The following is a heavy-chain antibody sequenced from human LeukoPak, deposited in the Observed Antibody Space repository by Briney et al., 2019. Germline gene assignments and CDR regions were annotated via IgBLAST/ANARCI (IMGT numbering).Heavy chain of an antibody. V-gene: IGHV4-59*08. Sequence: SETLSLTCTVSGGSISSYYWSWIRQPPGKGLEWIGYIYYSGSTNYNPSLKSRVTISVDTSKSQFSLKLTSVTAADTAVYYCARQGTLTIFERGLNWFDPWGQGTLVTVSS. D-gene: IGHD3-3*01. CDR1: GGSISSYY. J-gene: IGHJ5*02. CDR2: IYYSGST. CDR3: ARQGTLTIFERGLNWFDP.